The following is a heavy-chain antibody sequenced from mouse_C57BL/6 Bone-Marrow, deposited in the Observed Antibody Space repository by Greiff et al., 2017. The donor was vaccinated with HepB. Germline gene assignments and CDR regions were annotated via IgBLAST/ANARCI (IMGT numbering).Heavy chain of an antibody. J-gene: IGHJ1*03. V-gene: IGHV1-7*01. CDR3: ARPFITTSFDV. CDR1: GYTFTSYW. D-gene: IGHD1-1*01. CDR2: INPSSGYT. Sequence: VQLQQSGSELAKPGASVKLSCKASGYTFTSYWMHWVKQRPGQGLEWIGYINPSSGYTKYNQKFKDKATLTADKSSSTAYMQLSSLTYEDSAVYYCARPFITTSFDVWGTGTTVTVSS.